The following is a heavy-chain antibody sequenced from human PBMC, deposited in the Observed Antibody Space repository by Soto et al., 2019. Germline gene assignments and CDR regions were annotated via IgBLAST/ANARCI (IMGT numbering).Heavy chain of an antibody. J-gene: IGHJ6*02. CDR2: IIPIFGTA. CDR3: ARASRGRDGYNNDYYYYGMDV. CDR1: GGTFSSYA. Sequence: VASVKVSCKASGGTFSSYAISWVRQAPGQGLEWMGGIIPIFGTANYAQKFQGRVTITADESTSTAYMELSSLRSEDTAVYYCARASRGRDGYNNDYYYYGMDVWGQGTTVTVSS. D-gene: IGHD4-4*01. V-gene: IGHV1-69*13.